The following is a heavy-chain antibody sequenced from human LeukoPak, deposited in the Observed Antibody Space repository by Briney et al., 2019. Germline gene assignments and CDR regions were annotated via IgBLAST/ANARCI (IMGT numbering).Heavy chain of an antibody. D-gene: IGHD3-3*01. CDR1: GGSISSSNW. V-gene: IGHV4-4*02. CDR2: IYHSGST. Sequence: SETLSLTCAVSGGSISSSNWWSWVRQPPGKGLEWIGEIYHSGSTNYNPSLKSRVTISVDKSKNQFSLKLGSVTAADTAVYYCARVGDFWSGSLDYYYYGMDVWGQGTTVTVSS. J-gene: IGHJ6*02. CDR3: ARVGDFWSGSLDYYYYGMDV.